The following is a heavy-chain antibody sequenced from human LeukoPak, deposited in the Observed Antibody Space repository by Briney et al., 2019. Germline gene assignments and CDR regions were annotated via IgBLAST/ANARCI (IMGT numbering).Heavy chain of an antibody. J-gene: IGHJ4*02. D-gene: IGHD5-18*01. V-gene: IGHV4-59*08. CDR1: GGSISNYY. CDR3: ARRMGYSYGVDY. Sequence: SETLSLTCTVSGGSISNYYWSWIRQPPGKGLEWIGYIYYSGSTNYNPSLKSRVTISVDTSKNQFSLKLSSVTAADTAVYYCARRMGYSYGVDYWGQGTLVTVSS. CDR2: IYYSGST.